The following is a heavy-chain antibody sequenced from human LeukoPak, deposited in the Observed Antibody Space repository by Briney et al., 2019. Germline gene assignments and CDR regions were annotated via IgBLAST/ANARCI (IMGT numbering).Heavy chain of an antibody. Sequence: SETLSLTCAVSGGSISSGGYSWSWIRQPPGKGLEWIGYIYHSGSAYYNPSLKSRVTISVDRSKNQFSLKLSSVTAADTAVYYCARQDYDILSGAGFDYWGRGTLVTVSS. CDR2: IYHSGSA. D-gene: IGHD3-9*01. CDR1: GGSISSGGYS. V-gene: IGHV4-30-2*01. J-gene: IGHJ4*02. CDR3: ARQDYDILSGAGFDY.